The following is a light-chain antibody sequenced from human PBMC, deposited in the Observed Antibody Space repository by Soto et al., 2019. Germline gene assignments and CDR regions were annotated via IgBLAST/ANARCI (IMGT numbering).Light chain of an antibody. CDR2: DTS. Sequence: EVMMTHSPATLSVSPGERPTLSCRASQSVSSNLAWYQQKPGQAPRLLIYDTSTRATGIPARFSVSGYGSEFTLTISSLQSEDFAVYYCQQYNNWPLTFGGGTKVEIK. J-gene: IGKJ4*01. V-gene: IGKV3-15*01. CDR3: QQYNNWPLT. CDR1: QSVSSN.